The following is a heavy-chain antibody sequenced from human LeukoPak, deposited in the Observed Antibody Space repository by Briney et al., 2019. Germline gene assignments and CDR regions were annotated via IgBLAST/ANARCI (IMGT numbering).Heavy chain of an antibody. CDR2: IYYSGST. CDR1: GGSISSSTYY. Sequence: SETLSLTCTVSGGSISSSTYYWGWIRQPPGKGLEWIGSIYYSGSTYYNPSLKSRVTISVDTSKNQFSLKLSSVTAADTAVYYCARVYDYVWGSYRSFTSYYFDYWGQGTLVTVSS. V-gene: IGHV4-39*07. J-gene: IGHJ4*02. D-gene: IGHD3-16*02. CDR3: ARVYDYVWGSYRSFTSYYFDY.